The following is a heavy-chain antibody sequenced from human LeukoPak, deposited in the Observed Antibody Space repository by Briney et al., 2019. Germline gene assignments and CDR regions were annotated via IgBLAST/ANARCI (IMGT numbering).Heavy chain of an antibody. Sequence: GGSLRLSCAASGFTFSSYAMSWVRQAPGKGLEWVSAISGSGGSTYYADSVKGRFTNSRDNSKNTLYLQMNSLRAEDTAVYYCAKDRDSSGWSPPLNWFDPWGQGTLVTVSS. CDR2: ISGSGGST. D-gene: IGHD6-19*01. V-gene: IGHV3-23*01. CDR1: GFTFSSYA. CDR3: AKDRDSSGWSPPLNWFDP. J-gene: IGHJ5*02.